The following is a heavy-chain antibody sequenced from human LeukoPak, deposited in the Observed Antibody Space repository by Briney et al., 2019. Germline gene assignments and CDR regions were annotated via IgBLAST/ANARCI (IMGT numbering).Heavy chain of an antibody. D-gene: IGHD5-12*01. CDR3: ARTYERDLDS. CDR2: ISIISSTI. J-gene: IGHJ4*02. V-gene: IGHV3-48*01. Sequence: GGSLRLSCAAPGFTFSSYHMNWVRHAPGQGLEWVSYISIISSTIYYADSVKGRFTISRDDAKNSVYLQMKSLRAEDTAVYYCARTYERDLDSWGQETLVTVSS. CDR1: GFTFSSYH.